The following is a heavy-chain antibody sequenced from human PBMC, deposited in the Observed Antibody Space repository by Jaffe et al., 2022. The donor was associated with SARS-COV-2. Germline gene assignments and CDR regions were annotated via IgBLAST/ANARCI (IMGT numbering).Heavy chain of an antibody. CDR3: GQRRDGYDFSGVDV. CDR2: IYWNGDK. Sequence: QITLKASGPTLVQPTQTLTLTCTFSGFSLSTSGVGVGWIRQPPGKALEWLALIYWNGDKRYSPSLKNRLTLTKDTSKNQVVLTMTNMDPVDTATYYCGQRRDGYDFSGVDVWGQGTTVTVSS. D-gene: IGHD5-12*01. V-gene: IGHV2-5*01. CDR1: GFSLSTSGVG. J-gene: IGHJ6*02.